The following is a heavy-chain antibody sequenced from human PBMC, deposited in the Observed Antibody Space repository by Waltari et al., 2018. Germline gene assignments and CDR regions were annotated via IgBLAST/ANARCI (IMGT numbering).Heavy chain of an antibody. CDR1: GFTLSSYW. CDR3: ARDQWFAFDI. V-gene: IGHV3-7*01. CDR2: IKKDGSEE. D-gene: IGHD3-22*01. J-gene: IGHJ3*02. Sequence: EVQLVESGGGLVQPGGSLRLSCAASGFTLSSYWMSWVRQAPGKGLEGVANIKKDGSEEYYVDSVRGRFTISRDNAKNSRYLQMNSLRPEDTAVYYCARDQWFAFDIWGQGTMVTVSS.